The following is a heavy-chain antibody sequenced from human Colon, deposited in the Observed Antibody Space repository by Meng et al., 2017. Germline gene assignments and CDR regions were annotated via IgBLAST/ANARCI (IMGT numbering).Heavy chain of an antibody. CDR1: GITLSDHY. CDR2: TRNKANRFTT. CDR3: ASSYTFSDWRSFGY. Sequence: GESLKISCEASGITLSDHYMDWVRQAPGKGLDWVARTRNKANRFTTECAASVKGRFTISRDDSKNSLYLQMNSLKTEDTAVYYCASSYTFSDWRSFGYWGQGTLVTVSS. D-gene: IGHD6-19*01. J-gene: IGHJ4*02. V-gene: IGHV3-72*01.